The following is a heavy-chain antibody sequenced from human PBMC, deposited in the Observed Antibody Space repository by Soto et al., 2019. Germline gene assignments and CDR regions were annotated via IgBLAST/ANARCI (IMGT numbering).Heavy chain of an antibody. J-gene: IGHJ4*02. V-gene: IGHV4-4*02. CDR2: IYHRGST. Sequence: SETLSLTCAVSGGSIGSSNWWRWVRQPPGKGLEWIGEIYHRGSTNYNPSLKSRVTISVDKSKNRFSLKLSSVTAADTAVYYCARSVSSDSPSLRYWGQGTLVTVSS. CDR1: GGSIGSSNW. CDR3: ARSVSSDSPSLRY. D-gene: IGHD2-21*02.